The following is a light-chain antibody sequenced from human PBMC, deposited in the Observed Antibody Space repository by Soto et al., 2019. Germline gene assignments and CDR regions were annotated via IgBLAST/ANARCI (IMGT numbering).Light chain of an antibody. Sequence: EILLTQSPATLSLSPGERATLSCRTSQSVNRYLAWYQQKPGQAPRLLIYDASNRASGIPARFSGSGSGTDFTLTISSLEPEDFAVYYCLQRGNWPSLAFGGGTKVDTK. V-gene: IGKV3-11*01. CDR3: LQRGNWPSLA. CDR2: DAS. J-gene: IGKJ4*01. CDR1: QSVNRY.